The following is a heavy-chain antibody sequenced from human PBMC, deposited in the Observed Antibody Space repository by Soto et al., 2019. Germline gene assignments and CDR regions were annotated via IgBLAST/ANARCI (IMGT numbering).Heavy chain of an antibody. D-gene: IGHD3-3*01. CDR3: ARSSGGNFGIIIEGSNWFDP. CDR1: GDNFTSYY. J-gene: IGHJ5*02. V-gene: IGHV1-46*01. CDR2: INTHGGST. Sequence: ASVKVSCKATGDNFTSYYLNWVRQAPGQGLEWMGVINTHGGSTKYAQKFQGRITMTRDTSRSAVYMELSSLRSDDTAIYYCARSSGGNFGIIIEGSNWFDPWGQGTLVTVSS.